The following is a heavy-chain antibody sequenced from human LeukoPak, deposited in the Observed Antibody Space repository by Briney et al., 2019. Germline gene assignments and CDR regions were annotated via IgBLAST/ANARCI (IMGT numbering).Heavy chain of an antibody. Sequence: GGSLRLSWAASGFTVSSTYMSWVRQAPGKGLEWVGFIRSKAYGETADYAASVKGRFTISRDDSKAIAYLQMNSLKTEDTAVYHCTRDRGAYNLYDYWGQGTLVTVSS. D-gene: IGHD1-1*01. CDR2: IRSKAYGETA. J-gene: IGHJ4*02. CDR1: GFTVSSTY. V-gene: IGHV3-49*04. CDR3: TRDRGAYNLYDY.